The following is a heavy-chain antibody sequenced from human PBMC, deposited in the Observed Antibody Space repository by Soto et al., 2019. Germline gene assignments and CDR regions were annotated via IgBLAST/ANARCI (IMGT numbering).Heavy chain of an antibody. J-gene: IGHJ5*02. CDR2: ISYDGSNK. CDR3: AKDPRRKITFGGGAWFDP. CDR1: GFTFSSYG. Sequence: SGFTFSSYGMHWVRQAPGKGLEWVAVISYDGSNKYYADSVKGRFTISRDNSKNTLYLQMNSLRAEDTAVYYCAKDPRRKITFGGGAWFDPWGQGTLVTVSS. D-gene: IGHD3-16*01. V-gene: IGHV3-30*18.